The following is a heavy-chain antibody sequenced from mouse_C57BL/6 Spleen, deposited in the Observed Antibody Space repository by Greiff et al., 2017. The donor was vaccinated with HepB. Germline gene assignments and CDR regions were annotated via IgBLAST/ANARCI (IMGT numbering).Heavy chain of an antibody. CDR3: ARDEDSSGYPYFDY. V-gene: IGHV3-6*01. CDR1: GYSITSGYY. D-gene: IGHD3-2*02. Sequence: EVKLQESGPGLVKPSQSLSLTCSVTGYSITSGYYWNWIRQFPGNKLEWMGYISYDGSNNYNPSLKNRIPITRDTSKNQFFLKLNSVTTEDTATYYCARDEDSSGYPYFDYWGQGTTLTVSS. J-gene: IGHJ2*01. CDR2: ISYDGSN.